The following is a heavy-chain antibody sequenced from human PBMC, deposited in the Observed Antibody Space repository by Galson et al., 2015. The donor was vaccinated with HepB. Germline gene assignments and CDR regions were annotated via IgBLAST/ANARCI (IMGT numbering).Heavy chain of an antibody. Sequence: SVKVSCKASGYTFTSYAMHWVRQAPGQRLEWMGWINAGNGNTKYSQKFQGRVTITRGTSASTAYMELSSLRSEDTAVYYCARRSAATIYYFDYWGQGTLVTVSS. CDR1: GYTFTSYA. CDR2: INAGNGNT. V-gene: IGHV1-3*01. D-gene: IGHD5-12*01. J-gene: IGHJ4*02. CDR3: ARRSAATIYYFDY.